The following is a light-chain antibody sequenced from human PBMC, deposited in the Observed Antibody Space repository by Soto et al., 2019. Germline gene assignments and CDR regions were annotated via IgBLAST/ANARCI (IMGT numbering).Light chain of an antibody. CDR3: QQYESPWT. Sequence: IVLTQSPGTLSLSPGEGATLSCRASQTVSSNYLAWYQQKPGQAPRLLIYAASSRATGIPDRFNGSGSGTDFTLTISRLEPEDFAVYYCQQYESPWTFGQGTKVEIK. CDR2: AAS. J-gene: IGKJ1*01. CDR1: QTVSSNY. V-gene: IGKV3-20*01.